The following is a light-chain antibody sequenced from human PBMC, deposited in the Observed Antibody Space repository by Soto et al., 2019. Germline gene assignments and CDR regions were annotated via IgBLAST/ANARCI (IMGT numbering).Light chain of an antibody. Sequence: EIVLTQSPGTLSLSPGERATLSCRASQSVSSSYLAWYQQKPGQAPRLLIYGASSRATGIPDRFSGSGSGTDFTLTISRLEPEDFAVYYCQQYGSSPPYTFGQATKVEIK. CDR2: GAS. CDR3: QQYGSSPPYT. CDR1: QSVSSSY. V-gene: IGKV3-20*01. J-gene: IGKJ1*01.